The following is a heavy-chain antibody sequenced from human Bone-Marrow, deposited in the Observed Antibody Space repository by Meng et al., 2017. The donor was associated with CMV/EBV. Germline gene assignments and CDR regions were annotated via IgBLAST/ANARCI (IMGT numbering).Heavy chain of an antibody. CDR2: IYHSGST. J-gene: IGHJ4*02. D-gene: IGHD1-26*01. Sequence: SETLSLTCTVSGYSISSGYYWGWIRQPPGKGLEWIGSIYHSGSTYSNPSLKSRVTISADKSISTAYLQWSSLKASDTAMYYCARHVGATYYFDYWGQGTLVTVSS. V-gene: IGHV4-38-2*02. CDR3: ARHVGATYYFDY. CDR1: GYSISSGYY.